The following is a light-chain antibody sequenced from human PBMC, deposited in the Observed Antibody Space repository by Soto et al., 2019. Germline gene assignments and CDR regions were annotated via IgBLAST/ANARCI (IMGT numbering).Light chain of an antibody. Sequence: IQLNKTPSSLSASVGERVTITCRDSQGISSFLAWYQQKPGKAPKLLIYAASSLQSGVPSRFSGSGFGTDFTLTITSLQPEDLATYYCQQVESYPSTFGGGTKVDIK. V-gene: IGKV1-9*01. CDR3: QQVESYPST. CDR1: QGISSF. CDR2: AAS. J-gene: IGKJ4*01.